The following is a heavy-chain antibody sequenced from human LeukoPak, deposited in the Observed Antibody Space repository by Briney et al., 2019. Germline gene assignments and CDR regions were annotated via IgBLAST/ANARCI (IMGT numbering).Heavy chain of an antibody. CDR1: GFTFSRYW. CDR2: IYEDGST. J-gene: IGHJ4*02. V-gene: IGHV3-53*01. D-gene: IGHD3-16*01. CDR3: ARDHRIGGS. Sequence: GGSLRLSCAVSGFTFSRYWMSWVRQAPGKGLEWVSVIYEDGSTFYADSVKGRFTISRDNSKNTLYLQMSSLRAEDTAVYYCARDHRIGGSWGQGTLVTVSS.